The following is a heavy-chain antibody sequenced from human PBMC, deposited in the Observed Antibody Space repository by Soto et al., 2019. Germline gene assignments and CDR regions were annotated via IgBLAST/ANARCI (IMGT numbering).Heavy chain of an antibody. D-gene: IGHD3-22*01. V-gene: IGHV3-48*02. CDR2: ISSSSSTI. Sequence: PGGSLRLSCAASGFTFSSYSMNWVRQAPGKGLEWVSYISSSSSTIYYADSVKGRFTISRDNAKNSLYLQMNSLRDEDTAVYYCARDGVYYYDSSGYYPGYRDYSGQGTLVPVSS. J-gene: IGHJ4*02. CDR1: GFTFSSYS. CDR3: ARDGVYYYDSSGYYPGYRDY.